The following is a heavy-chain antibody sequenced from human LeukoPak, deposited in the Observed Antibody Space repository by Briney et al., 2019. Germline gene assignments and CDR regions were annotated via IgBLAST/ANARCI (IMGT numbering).Heavy chain of an antibody. D-gene: IGHD2-15*01. V-gene: IGHV3-30*04. CDR2: ISYDGSNK. CDR1: GFTFSSYA. J-gene: IGHJ6*04. CDR3: ARDGGSCYSDKIYYYYYGMDV. Sequence: GGSLRLSCAASGFTFSSYAMHWVRQAPGKGLEWVAVISYDGSNKYYADSVKGRFTISRDNSKNTLYLQMNSLRAEDTAVYYCARDGGSCYSDKIYYYYYGMDVWGKGTTVTVSS.